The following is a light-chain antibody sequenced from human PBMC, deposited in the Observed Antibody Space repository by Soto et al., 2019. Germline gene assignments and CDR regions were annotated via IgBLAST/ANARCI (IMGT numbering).Light chain of an antibody. V-gene: IGLV2-8*01. J-gene: IGLJ1*01. CDR1: SSDVGGYNY. CDR3: AAWDDSLSGLV. CDR2: EVS. Sequence: QSVLTQPPSASGSPGQSVTISCTGTSSDVGGYNYVSWYQQHPGKAPKLMIYEVSKRPSGVPDRFSASKSGTSATLAISGLRSEDGADYYCAAWDDSLSGLVFGTGTKVTVL.